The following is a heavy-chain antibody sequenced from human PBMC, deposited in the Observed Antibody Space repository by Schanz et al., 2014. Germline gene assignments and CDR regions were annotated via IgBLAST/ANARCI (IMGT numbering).Heavy chain of an antibody. CDR3: ARPPHDSSGYYPFDY. Sequence: DVHLLETGGGLVQPGGSLRLSCAASGFTFSSYWMHWVRQVPGKGLVWVSRIKSDGSSTSYADSVKGRFTISRDNAKNTLYLQMKRLRAEDTAVYYCARPPHDSSGYYPFDYWGQGTLVTVSS. J-gene: IGHJ4*02. V-gene: IGHV3-74*02. D-gene: IGHD3-22*01. CDR1: GFTFSSYW. CDR2: IKSDGSST.